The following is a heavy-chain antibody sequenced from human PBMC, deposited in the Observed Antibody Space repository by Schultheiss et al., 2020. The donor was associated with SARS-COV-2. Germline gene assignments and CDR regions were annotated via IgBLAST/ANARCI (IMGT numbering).Heavy chain of an antibody. V-gene: IGHV4-4*07. CDR1: GGSISSYY. Sequence: SETLSLTCTVSGGSISSYYWSWIRQPAGKGLEWIGRIYDSGSTNYNPSLKSRVTMSVDTAKKQFSLRVNSVTAADTAVYFCASGSYYEAMDNWGQGTLVTVSS. D-gene: IGHD1-26*01. J-gene: IGHJ4*02. CDR2: IYDSGST. CDR3: ASGSYYEAMDN.